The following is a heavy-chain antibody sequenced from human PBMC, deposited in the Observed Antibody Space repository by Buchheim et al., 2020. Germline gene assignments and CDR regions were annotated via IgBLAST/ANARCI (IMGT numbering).Heavy chain of an antibody. J-gene: IGHJ4*02. CDR2: IYYSGST. CDR1: GGSISSSSYY. CDR3: AGHYVAQNYDILTGQSRPFDY. V-gene: IGHV4-39*01. Sequence: QLQLQESGPGLVKPSETLSLTCTVSGGSISSSSYYWGWIRQPPGKGLEWIGSIYYSGSTYSNPSLKSRATISVDTSKNQFSLKLSSVTAADTAVYYCAGHYVAQNYDILTGQSRPFDYWGQGTL. D-gene: IGHD3-9*01.